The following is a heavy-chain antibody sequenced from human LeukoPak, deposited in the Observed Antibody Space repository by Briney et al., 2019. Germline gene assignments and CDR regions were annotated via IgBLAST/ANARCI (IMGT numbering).Heavy chain of an antibody. CDR3: AREWRGSDAFDI. D-gene: IGHD3-10*01. V-gene: IGHV4-61*01. J-gene: IGHJ3*02. CDR1: GGSVSSGSYY. Sequence: PSETLSLTCTVSGGSVSSGSYYWSWIRQPPGKGLEWIGYIYYSGGTNYNPSLKSRVTISVDTSKNQFSLKLSSVTAADTAVYYCAREWRGSDAFDIWGQGTMVTVSS. CDR2: IYYSGGT.